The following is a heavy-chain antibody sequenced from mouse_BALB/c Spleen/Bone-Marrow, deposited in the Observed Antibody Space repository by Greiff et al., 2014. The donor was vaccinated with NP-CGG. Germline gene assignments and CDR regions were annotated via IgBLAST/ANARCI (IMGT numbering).Heavy chain of an antibody. Sequence: QVQLQQSGPGLVAPSQSLSITCTVSGFSLTGYGVSWVRQSPGKGLERLGMIWGDGSTDYNSALKSRLGISKDNSKSQAFLKMNSLQTDDTARYYCARDSFLITRALDYWGQGTSVTVSS. CDR1: GFSLTGYG. CDR2: IWGDGST. J-gene: IGHJ4*01. D-gene: IGHD2-4*01. V-gene: IGHV2-6-7*01. CDR3: ARDSFLITRALDY.